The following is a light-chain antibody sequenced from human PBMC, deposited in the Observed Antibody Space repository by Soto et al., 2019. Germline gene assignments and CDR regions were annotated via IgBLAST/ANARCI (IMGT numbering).Light chain of an antibody. CDR3: KQYGSSPRT. CDR1: QSVSSSY. Sequence: EIVLTQSPGTRSLSPGERATISSGETQSVSSSYLAWYQQKPGQAPRLLIYGASSRATGIPDRFSGSGSGTDFTLTISSLETEDFAVYYCKQYGSSPRTFGKGTKVDIK. J-gene: IGKJ1*01. CDR2: GAS. V-gene: IGKV3-20*01.